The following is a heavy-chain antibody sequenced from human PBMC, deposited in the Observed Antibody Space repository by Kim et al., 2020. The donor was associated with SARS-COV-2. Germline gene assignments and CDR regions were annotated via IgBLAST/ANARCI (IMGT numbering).Heavy chain of an antibody. CDR3: TRLSWGAGMIFHKEHREGRQGFDV. Sequence: GESLKISCQGSGYNFRDFWIVWVRQMPGKGLEVMGIIYPGDSDTRYTPSFRGQVTISADNSISTAYLHWSSLKASDSAIYYCTRLSWGAGMIFHKEHREGRQGFDVWGQGPTVTLSS. J-gene: IGHJ6*02. D-gene: IGHD1-26*01. V-gene: IGHV5-51*01. CDR1: GYNFRDFW. CDR2: IYPGDSDT.